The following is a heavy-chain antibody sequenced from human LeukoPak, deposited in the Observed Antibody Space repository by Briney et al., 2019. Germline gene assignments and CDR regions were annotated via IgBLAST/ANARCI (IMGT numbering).Heavy chain of an antibody. J-gene: IGHJ4*02. V-gene: IGHV4-39*01. D-gene: IGHD5-18*01. Sequence: PSETLSLTCTVSGVSISSSYQYWGWVRQPPGKGLGWIGSMYYIGTPYYNPSLESPVTISVDTSKNQFSLKLRYVTASDTAVYYCARHRHTAMETFDHWGQGALVTVSS. CDR2: MYYIGTP. CDR1: GVSISSSYQY. CDR3: ARHRHTAMETFDH.